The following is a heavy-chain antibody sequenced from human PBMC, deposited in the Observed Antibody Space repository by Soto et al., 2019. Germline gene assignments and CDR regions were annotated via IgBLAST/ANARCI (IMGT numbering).Heavy chain of an antibody. Sequence: QVQLQQWGAGLLKPSETLSLTCAVSGGSFSGSYWTWVRQAPGKGLEWIGDFNHNGHINYNPSLEGXXAISMDTSKKQCSLKVTPVTAADTAVYYCARALGGVTYLKLWGQGTLVTVSS. V-gene: IGHV4-34*01. J-gene: IGHJ4*02. CDR1: GGSFSGSY. D-gene: IGHD3-10*01. CDR3: ARALGGVTYLKL. CDR2: FNHNGHI.